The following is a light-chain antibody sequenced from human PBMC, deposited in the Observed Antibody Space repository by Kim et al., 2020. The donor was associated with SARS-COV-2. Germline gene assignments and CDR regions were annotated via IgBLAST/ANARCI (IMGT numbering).Light chain of an antibody. J-gene: IGKJ2*01. V-gene: IGKV1-39*01. CDR3: QQSYSTPYT. Sequence: DIQMTQSLSSLSASVGDRVTITCRASQSISSYLNWYQQKPVKAPKLLIYAASSLQSGVPSRFSGSGSGTDFTLTISSLQPEDFATYYCQQSYSTPYTFGQGTKPEIK. CDR1: QSISSY. CDR2: AAS.